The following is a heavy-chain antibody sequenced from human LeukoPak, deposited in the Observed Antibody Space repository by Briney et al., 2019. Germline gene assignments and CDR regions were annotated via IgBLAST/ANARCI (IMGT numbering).Heavy chain of an antibody. V-gene: IGHV3-21*01. CDR2: ITSSSSYI. Sequence: QPGGSLRLSCAASGFTFSSYRMNRVRQAPGKGLKWVSSITSSSSYIYYADSVKGRFTIARDNAKNSLYMQMKSLRAEDTAVYYCASYCSGGSCYASEGDYWGQGTLVTVSS. J-gene: IGHJ4*02. CDR1: GFTFSSYR. CDR3: ASYCSGGSCYASEGDY. D-gene: IGHD2-15*01.